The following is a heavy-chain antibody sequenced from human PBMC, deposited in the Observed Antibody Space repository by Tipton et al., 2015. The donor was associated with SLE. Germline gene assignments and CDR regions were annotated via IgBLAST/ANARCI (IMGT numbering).Heavy chain of an antibody. Sequence: QLVQSGAEVKKPGASVMVSCKTSGYTYINFGISWVRQAPGQGLEWMGWVSGYTGNTDYAQNLQGRVTSTTDTSTSTAYMNLTGLRTDDTAVYYCARDRGRSDPHFYYMDVWGEGTAVTVSS. D-gene: IGHD3-16*01. V-gene: IGHV1-18*01. CDR1: GYTYINFG. CDR2: VSGYTGNT. CDR3: ARDRGRSDPHFYYMDV. J-gene: IGHJ6*03.